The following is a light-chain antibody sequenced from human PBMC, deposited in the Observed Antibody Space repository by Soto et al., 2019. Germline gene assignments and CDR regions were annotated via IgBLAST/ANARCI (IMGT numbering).Light chain of an antibody. CDR3: SSYTTAGTYV. CDR1: STDIGTYSS. Sequence: QSALTQPASVSGSPGQSITISCIGTSTDIGTYSSSAWYQHHPAKTPRFIFYHVSYRPSGASNRFSGSKYANTASLTISGLQAEDEADYYCSSYTTAGTYVFGPGTKVTVL. CDR2: HVS. J-gene: IGLJ1*01. V-gene: IGLV2-14*03.